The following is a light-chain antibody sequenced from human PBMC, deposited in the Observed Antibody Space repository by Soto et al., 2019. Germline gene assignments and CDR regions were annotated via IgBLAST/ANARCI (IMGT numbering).Light chain of an antibody. Sequence: QSVLTQPPSVSAAPGQKVTISCSGSSSNIGNNYVSWYQQLPGTAPKLLIYDNNKRPPGIPDRFSGSKSGTSATLGITGLQTGDEADYYCGTWDSSLSAGGVVFGGGTQLTVL. J-gene: IGLJ2*01. CDR2: DNN. CDR1: SSNIGNNY. V-gene: IGLV1-51*01. CDR3: GTWDSSLSAGGVV.